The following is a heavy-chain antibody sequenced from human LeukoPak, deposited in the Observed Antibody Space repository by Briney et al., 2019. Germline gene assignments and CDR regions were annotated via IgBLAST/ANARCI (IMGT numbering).Heavy chain of an antibody. CDR1: GGSISSYY. J-gene: IGHJ6*03. D-gene: IGHD3-9*01. CDR2: IYYTGST. CDR3: ARLFFLGRYFDWSYDYYMDV. Sequence: SETLSLTCTVSGGSISSYYWSWIRQPPGKGLEWIGYIYYTGSTNYNPSLKSRVTISVDTSKNQFSLKLSSVTAADTAVYYCARLFFLGRYFDWSYDYYMDVWGKGTTVTISS. V-gene: IGHV4-59*12.